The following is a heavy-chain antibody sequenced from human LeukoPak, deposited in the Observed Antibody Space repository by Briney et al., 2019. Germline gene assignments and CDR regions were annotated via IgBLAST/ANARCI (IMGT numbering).Heavy chain of an antibody. CDR2: ISSSGSTI. CDR3: ARMTTVTSDAFDI. D-gene: IGHD4-17*01. Sequence: GGSLRLSCAASGFTFSDYYMSWIRQAPGKGLKWVSYISSSGSTIYYADSVKGRFTISRDNAKNSLYLQMNSLRAEDTAVYYCARMTTVTSDAFDIWGQGTMVTVSS. CDR1: GFTFSDYY. V-gene: IGHV3-11*04. J-gene: IGHJ3*02.